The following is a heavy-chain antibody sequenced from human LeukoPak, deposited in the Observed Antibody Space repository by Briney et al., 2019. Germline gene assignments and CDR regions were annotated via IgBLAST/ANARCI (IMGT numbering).Heavy chain of an antibody. Sequence: SQTLSLTCTVSGGSISSGDYYWSWIRQPPGKGLEWIGYIYYSGSTYYNPSLKSRVTISVDTSKNQFSLKLSSVTAADTAVYYCASFLLGEYYYYGMDVWGQGTTATVSS. CDR1: GGSISSGDYY. CDR2: IYYSGST. J-gene: IGHJ6*02. V-gene: IGHV4-30-4*01. CDR3: ASFLLGEYYYYGMDV. D-gene: IGHD2-15*01.